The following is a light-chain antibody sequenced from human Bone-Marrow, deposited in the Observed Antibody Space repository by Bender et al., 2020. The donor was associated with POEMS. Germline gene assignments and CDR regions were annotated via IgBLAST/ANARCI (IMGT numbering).Light chain of an antibody. V-gene: IGLV2-23*01. Sequence: QSALTQPASVSGSPGQSITISCTGTSSDVGSYNLVSWYQQHPGKAHKLIIYEANQRASGVSNRFSGSKSGNTASLTIYGLQAEDEADYYCCSYAGSTTLYVFGTATKVTVL. CDR2: EAN. CDR1: SSDVGSYNL. J-gene: IGLJ1*01. CDR3: CSYAGSTTLYV.